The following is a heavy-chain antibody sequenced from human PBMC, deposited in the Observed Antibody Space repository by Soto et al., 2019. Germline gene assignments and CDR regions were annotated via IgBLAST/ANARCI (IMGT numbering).Heavy chain of an antibody. CDR3: AKHVGYYWYFDL. J-gene: IGHJ2*01. Sequence: EVQLVESGGGLVQPGGSLRFSCAASGFTVSSSYMCWDRHAPGKALEWVSSIYTGGNTYYADSVRGRFTVSTDNSKDTLYLQTNSLSIDDAAMYSCAKHVGYYWYFDLSGRGSLVTVSS. CDR2: IYTGGNT. V-gene: IGHV3-66*01. CDR1: GFTVSSSY. D-gene: IGHD6-13*01.